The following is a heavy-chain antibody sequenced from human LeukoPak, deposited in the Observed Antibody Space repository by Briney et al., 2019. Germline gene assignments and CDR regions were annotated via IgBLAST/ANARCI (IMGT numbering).Heavy chain of an antibody. D-gene: IGHD3-22*01. CDR1: GGSINYYY. CDR3: ARDSRYSDTSGYYYSHYYMDV. CDR2: IYSSGST. V-gene: IGHV4-59*01. J-gene: IGHJ6*03. Sequence: SETLSLTCTVSGGSINYYYWSWIRQPPGKGLEYIGYIYSSGSTNYNPSLKSRVTMSVDTSKNRFSLKLSSVTAADTAVYYCARDSRYSDTSGYYYSHYYMDVWGKGTTVTVSS.